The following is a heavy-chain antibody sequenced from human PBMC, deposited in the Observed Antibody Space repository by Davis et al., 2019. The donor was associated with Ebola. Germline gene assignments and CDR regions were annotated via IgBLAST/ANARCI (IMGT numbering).Heavy chain of an antibody. CDR2: SSYFGDYT. Sequence: GESLKISCTASGFTFTDYYVAWIRQTPGGGLEWLGFSSYFGDYTDHAASVKGRFTISRDNAKNSLYLQMESLRVEDTAIYYCATFPGAVNFQWYFPYWGRGTLVTVSS. CDR1: GFTFTDYY. J-gene: IGHJ4*02. D-gene: IGHD2/OR15-2a*01. CDR3: ATFPGAVNFQWYFPY. V-gene: IGHV3-11*06.